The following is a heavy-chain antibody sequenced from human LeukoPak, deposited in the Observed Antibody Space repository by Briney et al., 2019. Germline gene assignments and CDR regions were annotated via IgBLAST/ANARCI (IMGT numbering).Heavy chain of an antibody. D-gene: IGHD3-9*01. CDR1: GFTFSSYW. V-gene: IGHV3-7*01. CDR2: IKQDGSEK. Sequence: GGPLRLSCAASGFTFSSYWMSWVRQAPGKGLEWVANIKQDGSEKYYVDSVRGRFTISRDNAKNSLYLQMNSLRAEDTAVYYCASQDYDIGFMDVWGQGTTVTVSS. CDR3: ASQDYDIGFMDV. J-gene: IGHJ6*02.